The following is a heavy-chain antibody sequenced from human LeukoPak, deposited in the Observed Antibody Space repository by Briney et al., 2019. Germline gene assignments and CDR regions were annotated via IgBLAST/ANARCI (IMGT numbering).Heavy chain of an antibody. CDR3: AKGRPGITIFGVVNLYYYYGMDV. J-gene: IGHJ6*02. CDR2: ISGSGGST. D-gene: IGHD3-3*01. CDR1: GFTFSSYA. Sequence: GGSLSLSCAASGFTFSSYAMSWVRQAPGEGLEWVSAISGSGGSTYYADSVKGRFTISRDNSKNTLYLQMNSLRAEDTAVYYCAKGRPGITIFGVVNLYYYYGMDVWGQGTTVTVSS. V-gene: IGHV3-23*01.